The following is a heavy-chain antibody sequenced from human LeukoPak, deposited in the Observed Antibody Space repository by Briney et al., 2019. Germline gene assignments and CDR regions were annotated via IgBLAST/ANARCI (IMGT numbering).Heavy chain of an antibody. CDR1: GFTFSSFG. CDR3: AREDTVEMATTY. Sequence: PGGSLRLSCEASGFTFSSFGMSWVRQAPGKGLEWVSAISGSGGSTYYADSVKGRLTISRDNSRNTLYLQMNSLRAEDTAVYYCAREDTVEMATTYWGQGTLVTVSS. V-gene: IGHV3-23*01. CDR2: ISGSGGST. J-gene: IGHJ4*02. D-gene: IGHD5-24*01.